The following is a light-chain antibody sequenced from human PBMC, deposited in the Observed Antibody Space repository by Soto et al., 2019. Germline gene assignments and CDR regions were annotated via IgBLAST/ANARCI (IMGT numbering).Light chain of an antibody. CDR3: CSYAGSRPDVDVV. V-gene: IGLV2-23*02. CDR2: GVS. Sequence: QSVLTQPASVSGSPGQSITISCTGTSSDFGSYNLVSWYQKYPGKAPKLIIYGVSQRPSGVSNRISGYKSGNTASLTISGLQAEDEADDYCCSYAGSRPDVDVVFGGGTKVTVL. J-gene: IGLJ2*01. CDR1: SSDFGSYNL.